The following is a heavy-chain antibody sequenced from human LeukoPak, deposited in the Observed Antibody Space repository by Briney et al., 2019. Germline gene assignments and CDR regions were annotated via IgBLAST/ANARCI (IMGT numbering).Heavy chain of an antibody. V-gene: IGHV3-30*02. CDR2: IRYDGRNK. CDR3: ARDIDDGYNPPFDY. CDR1: GFTFSSYG. J-gene: IGHJ4*02. Sequence: GGSLRLSCAASGFTFSSYGMHWVRQAPGKGLDWVAFIRYDGRNKYYADSVKGRFTISRDNSKNTLYLQMNSLRAEDTAVYYCARDIDDGYNPPFDYWAREPWSPSPQ. D-gene: IGHD5-24*01.